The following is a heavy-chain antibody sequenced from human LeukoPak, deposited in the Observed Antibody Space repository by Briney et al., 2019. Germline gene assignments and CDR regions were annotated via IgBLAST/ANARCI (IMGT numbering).Heavy chain of an antibody. Sequence: PSETLSLTCAVYGGSFSGYYWSWIRQPPGKGLEWIGEINHSGSTNYNPSLKSRVTISVDTSKNQFSLKLSSVTAADTAVYYCAREVLWFGELTSYGMDVWGKGTTVTVSS. D-gene: IGHD3-10*01. CDR1: GGSFSGYY. CDR2: INHSGST. CDR3: AREVLWFGELTSYGMDV. V-gene: IGHV4-34*01. J-gene: IGHJ6*04.